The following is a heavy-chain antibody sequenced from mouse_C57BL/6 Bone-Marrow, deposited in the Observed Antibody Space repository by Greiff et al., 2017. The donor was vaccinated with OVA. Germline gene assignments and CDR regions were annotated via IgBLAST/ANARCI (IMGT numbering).Heavy chain of an antibody. Sequence: EVMLVESGGDLVKPGGSLKLSCAASGFTFSSYGMSWVRQTPDKRLEWVATISSGGSYTYYPDSVKGRFTISRDNAKNTLYLQMSSLKSEDTAMYYCARHNGYYIFDYWGQGTTLTVSS. CDR1: GFTFSSYG. CDR2: ISSGGSYT. V-gene: IGHV5-6*02. D-gene: IGHD2-3*01. CDR3: ARHNGYYIFDY. J-gene: IGHJ2*01.